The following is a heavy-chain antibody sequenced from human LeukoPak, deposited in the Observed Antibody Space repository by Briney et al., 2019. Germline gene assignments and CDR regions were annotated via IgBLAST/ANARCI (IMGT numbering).Heavy chain of an antibody. V-gene: IGHV3-30-3*01. D-gene: IGHD4-17*01. CDR3: ARDPDGDGGWLDY. Sequence: GGPLRLSCAASGFTFSSYAMHWVRQAPGKGLEWVAVISYDGSNKYYADSVKGRFTISRDNSKNTLYLQMNSLRAEDTAVYYCARDPDGDGGWLDYWGQGTLVTVSS. CDR1: GFTFSSYA. J-gene: IGHJ4*02. CDR2: ISYDGSNK.